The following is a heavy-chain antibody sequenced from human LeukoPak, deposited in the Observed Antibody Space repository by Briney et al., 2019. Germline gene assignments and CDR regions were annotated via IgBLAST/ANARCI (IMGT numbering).Heavy chain of an antibody. Sequence: PSETLSLTCAVYGGSSSGYYWSWIRQPPGKGLEWIGEINHSGSTNYNPSLKSRVTISVDTSKNQFSLKLSSVTAADTAVYYCARGQIAARPTSYYFDYWGQGTLVTVSS. CDR3: ARGQIAARPTSYYFDY. CDR1: GGSSSGYY. J-gene: IGHJ4*02. D-gene: IGHD6-6*01. V-gene: IGHV4-34*01. CDR2: INHSGST.